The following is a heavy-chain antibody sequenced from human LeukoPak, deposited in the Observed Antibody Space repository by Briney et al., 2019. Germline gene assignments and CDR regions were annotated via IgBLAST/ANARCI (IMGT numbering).Heavy chain of an antibody. D-gene: IGHD3-9*01. CDR2: INTNTGNP. CDR1: GYTFTSYA. V-gene: IGHV7-4-1*02. J-gene: IGHJ6*02. CDR3: TRYNDILTGYYPRYYGMDV. Sequence: ASVKVSCKASGYTFTSYAMNWVRQAPGQGLEWMGWINTNTGNPTYAQGFTGRFVFSLDTSVSTAYLQISSLKAEDTAVYYCTRYNDILTGYYPRYYGMDVWGQGTTVTVSS.